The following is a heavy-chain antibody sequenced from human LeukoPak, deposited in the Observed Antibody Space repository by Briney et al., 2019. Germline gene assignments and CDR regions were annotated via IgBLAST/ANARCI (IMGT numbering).Heavy chain of an antibody. CDR1: GYTFTSYG. V-gene: IGHV1-18*04. D-gene: IGHD4-11*01. J-gene: IGHJ4*02. CDR2: ISAYNGNT. CDR3: ARDDYPTHPGDY. Sequence: ASVKVSCKASGYTFTSYGISWVRQAPGQGLEWMGWISAYNGNTNYARKLQGRVTMTTDTSTSTAYMELRSLRSGDTAVYYCARDDYPTHPGDYWGQGTLVTVSS.